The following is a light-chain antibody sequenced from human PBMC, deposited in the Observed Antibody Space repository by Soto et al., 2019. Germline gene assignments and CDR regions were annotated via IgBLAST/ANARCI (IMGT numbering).Light chain of an antibody. CDR3: GSYSSSITPNWV. CDR1: SSDFGGYNY. Sequence: QAVLTQPASVSGSPGQSVTISCTGTSSDFGGYNYVSWYQHHPGKAPKLMIYDVNNRPSGVSDRFSGSKSGNTASLTISGLQAEDEADYYCGSYSSSITPNWVFGGGTKLTVL. CDR2: DVN. J-gene: IGLJ3*02. V-gene: IGLV2-14*03.